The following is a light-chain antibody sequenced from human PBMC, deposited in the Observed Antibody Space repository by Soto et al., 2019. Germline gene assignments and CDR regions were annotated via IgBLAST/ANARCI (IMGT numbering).Light chain of an antibody. J-gene: IGKJ2*01. CDR3: QQYNNWPRGYT. CDR2: GAS. Sequence: EIVMTQSPATLSVSPGERATLSCRASQSVSSNLAWYQQKPGQAPRLLLYGASTRATGIPARFSGSGSGTEFTLTISSLQSEDFAVYYCQQYNNWPRGYTFGQGTKLEIK. V-gene: IGKV3-15*01. CDR1: QSVSSN.